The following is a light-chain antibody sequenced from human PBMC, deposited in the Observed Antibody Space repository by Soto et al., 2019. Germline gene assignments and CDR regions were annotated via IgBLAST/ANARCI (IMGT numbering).Light chain of an antibody. CDR1: QRLSASD. CDR3: QQYGSSPLIT. CDR2: GVS. V-gene: IGKV3-20*01. Sequence: LTQAPCSLSLSPGQRVTLSCRARQRLSASDIAWYQQKPGQAPKFLTYGVSSRATGIPDRFSGSGSGTDFTLTISRLEPEDFAVYHCQQYGSSPLITFGQGTRLEIK. J-gene: IGKJ5*01.